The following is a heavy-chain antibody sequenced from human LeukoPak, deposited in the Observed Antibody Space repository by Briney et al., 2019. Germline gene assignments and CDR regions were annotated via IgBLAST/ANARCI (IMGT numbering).Heavy chain of an antibody. CDR3: TTPRVAAGTIDY. D-gene: IGHD6-13*01. CDR1: GFTFSTYW. J-gene: IGHJ4*02. CDR2: IHSDGSST. V-gene: IGHV3-74*01. Sequence: GGSLRLSCAASGFTFSTYWMHWVRQAPGKGLVWVSRIHSDGSSTSYADSVKGRFTISRDNAKNTLYLQMNSLRAEDTAVYYCTTPRVAAGTIDYWGQGTLVTVSS.